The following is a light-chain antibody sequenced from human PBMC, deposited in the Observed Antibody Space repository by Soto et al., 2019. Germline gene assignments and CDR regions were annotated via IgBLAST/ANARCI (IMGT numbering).Light chain of an antibody. V-gene: IGKV3-15*01. J-gene: IGKJ3*01. Sequence: EIVMTQSPATLSVSPGERATLSCRASQSVSSNLAWYQQKPGQAPRLLIYGASTRATGIPARFSGSGSGTEFTLTISSLQSEDFAVYYCQQYNNWPLFTFDPGTKVDI. CDR2: GAS. CDR1: QSVSSN. CDR3: QQYNNWPLFT.